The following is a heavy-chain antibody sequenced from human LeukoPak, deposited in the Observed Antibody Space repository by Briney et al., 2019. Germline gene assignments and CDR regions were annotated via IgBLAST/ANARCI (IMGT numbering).Heavy chain of an antibody. D-gene: IGHD3-10*01. V-gene: IGHV3-7*01. J-gene: IGHJ6*03. CDR1: GFTFSSYW. CDR2: INQDGSEK. CDR3: ARGLNYYGSGSYYQEAYYYYYYMDV. Sequence: PGGSLRLSCATSGFTFSSYWMSWVRQAPGKGLEWVANINQDGSEKYYVGSVKGRFTISRDNAKNSLYLQMNSLRAEDTAVYYCARGLNYYGSGSYYQEAYYYYYYMDVWGKGTTVTVSS.